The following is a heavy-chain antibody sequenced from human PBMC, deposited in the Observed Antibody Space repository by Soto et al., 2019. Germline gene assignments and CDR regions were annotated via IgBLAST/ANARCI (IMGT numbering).Heavy chain of an antibody. V-gene: IGHV1-69*13. CDR1: GGTFSSYA. J-gene: IGHJ4*02. CDR2: IIPIFGTA. D-gene: IGHD3-22*01. CDR3: AREMGYYDSSGYSC. Sequence: ASVKVSCKASGGTFSSYAISWVRQAPGQGLEWMGGIIPIFGTANYAQKFQGRVTITADESTSTAYMELSSLRSEDTAVYYCAREMGYYDSSGYSCWGQGTLVTVSS.